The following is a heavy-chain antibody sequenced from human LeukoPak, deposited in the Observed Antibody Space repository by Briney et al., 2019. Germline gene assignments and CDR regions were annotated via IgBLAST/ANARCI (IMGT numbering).Heavy chain of an antibody. V-gene: IGHV3-30-3*01. J-gene: IGHJ6*02. CDR1: GFTFSSYA. CDR3: ARDTDRGYSMDV. Sequence: GGSLRLSCAASGFTFSSYAMHWVRQAPGKGLEWVAVTSYDGSNKYYADSVRGRFTISRDNSKNTLYLQMSSLRAEDTAVYYCARDTDRGYSMDVWGQGTTVTVSS. D-gene: IGHD4-11*01. CDR2: TSYDGSNK.